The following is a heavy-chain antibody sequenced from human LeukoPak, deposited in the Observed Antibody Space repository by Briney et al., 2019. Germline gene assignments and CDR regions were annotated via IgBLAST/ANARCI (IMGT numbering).Heavy chain of an antibody. V-gene: IGHV4-39*02. CDR1: GGSISSSSYY. D-gene: IGHD2-2*01. CDR3: AREVSRFEGIDP. J-gene: IGHJ5*02. CDR2: IYYSGST. Sequence: PSETLSLTCTVSGGSISSSSYYWGWIRQPPGKGLEWIGSIYYSGSTYYNPSLKSRVTISVDTSKNQFSLKLSSVTAADTAVYYCAREVSRFEGIDPWGQGTLVTVSS.